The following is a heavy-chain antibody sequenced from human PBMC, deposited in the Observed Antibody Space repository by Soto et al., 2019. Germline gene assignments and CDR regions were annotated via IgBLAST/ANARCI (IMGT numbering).Heavy chain of an antibody. CDR3: AKDSWNDEKIGDFDY. D-gene: IGHD1-1*01. J-gene: IGHJ4*02. CDR2: ISGSGGST. Sequence: GGSLRLSCAASGFTFSSYAMSWVRQAPGKGLEWVSAISGSGGSTYYADSVKGRFTISRDNSKNTLYLQMNSLRAEDTAVYYCAKDSWNDEKIGDFDYWGQGTLVTVSS. CDR1: GFTFSSYA. V-gene: IGHV3-23*01.